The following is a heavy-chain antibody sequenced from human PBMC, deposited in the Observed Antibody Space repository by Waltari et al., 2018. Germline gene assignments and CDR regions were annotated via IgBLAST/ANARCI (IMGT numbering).Heavy chain of an antibody. CDR2: IFYGGRT. CDR1: GASISSSNYY. CDR3: ASRREWLVGFDS. J-gene: IGHJ4*02. V-gene: IGHV4-39*01. Sequence: QLQMQESGPGLIKPSETLSLNCTVSGASISSSNYYWGWIRQPPGKGLEWIATIFYGGRTYYNPSFKSRVTISVDTSKNLLSLNLKSVTAADTAVYYCASRREWLVGFDSWGQGTLVTVSS. D-gene: IGHD6-19*01.